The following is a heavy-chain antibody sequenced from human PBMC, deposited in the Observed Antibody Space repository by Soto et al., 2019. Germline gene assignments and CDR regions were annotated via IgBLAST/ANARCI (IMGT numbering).Heavy chain of an antibody. D-gene: IGHD4-17*01. V-gene: IGHV3-30*18. CDR2: ISYDGSNK. CDR3: AKDLAGLLYYYYGMDV. CDR1: GFTFSSYG. J-gene: IGHJ6*02. Sequence: GGSLRLSCSASGFTFSSYGMHLVRQAPGKGLEWVAVISYDGSNKYYADSVKGRFTISRDNSKNTLYLQMNSLRAEDTAVYYCAKDLAGLLYYYYGMDVWGQGTTVTVSS.